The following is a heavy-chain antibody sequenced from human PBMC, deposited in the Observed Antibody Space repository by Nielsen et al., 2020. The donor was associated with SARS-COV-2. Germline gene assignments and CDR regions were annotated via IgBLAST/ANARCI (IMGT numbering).Heavy chain of an antibody. Sequence: SETLSLTCAVYGGSFSGYYWSWIRQPPGKGLEWIGEINHSGTTNYNPSLKSRVTISVDTSKNQFSLKLSSVTAADTAVYYCARRPTVYHYYYMDVWGKGTTVTVSS. D-gene: IGHD4-17*01. CDR1: GGSFSGYY. CDR3: ARRPTVYHYYYMDV. V-gene: IGHV4-34*01. CDR2: INHSGTT. J-gene: IGHJ6*03.